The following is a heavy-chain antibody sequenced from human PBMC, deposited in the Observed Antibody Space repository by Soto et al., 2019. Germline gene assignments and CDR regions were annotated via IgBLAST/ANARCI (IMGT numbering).Heavy chain of an antibody. CDR2: IYHSGST. CDR3: ARGPRYNWNDKDWFDP. Sequence: QLQLQESGSGLVKPSQTLSLTCAVSGGSISSGGYSWSWIRQPPGKGLEWIGYIYHSGSTYYNPSLTSRVTISVDRSKNQFSLKLSSVTAADTAVYYCARGPRYNWNDKDWFDPWGQGTLVTVSS. V-gene: IGHV4-30-2*01. CDR1: GGSISSGGYS. D-gene: IGHD1-1*01. J-gene: IGHJ5*02.